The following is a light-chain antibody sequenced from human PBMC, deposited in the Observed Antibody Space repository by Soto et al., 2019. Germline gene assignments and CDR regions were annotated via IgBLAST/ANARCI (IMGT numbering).Light chain of an antibody. J-gene: IGKJ1*01. CDR2: GAS. CDR3: QQYVNFVWT. Sequence: ETVLTQSPGTLYFSPGERATLSCRASQSVDNSHVAWYQQRRGLPPRLLIYGASNRATGIPDRFSGSGSGTDFTLTISSLEPEDFAVYYCQQYVNFVWTFGQGTKGDIK. CDR1: QSVDNSH. V-gene: IGKV3-20*01.